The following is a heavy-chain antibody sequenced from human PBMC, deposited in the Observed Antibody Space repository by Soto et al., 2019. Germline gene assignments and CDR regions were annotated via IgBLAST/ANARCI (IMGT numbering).Heavy chain of an antibody. J-gene: IGHJ5*02. CDR3: AHSPRPPGYGTSAYGS. D-gene: IGHD5-18*01. CDR1: GFSLTTSGVG. Sequence: QITLKESGPTVVKPTQTLTLTCTFSGFSLTTSGVGVGWIRQPPGKGLEWLALIYGNEDERYSPYLKSRLTITKDTSKNQVVLTMTNMDPVDTATYYCAHSPRPPGYGTSAYGSWGPGTLVTVSS. CDR2: IYGNEDE. V-gene: IGHV2-5*01.